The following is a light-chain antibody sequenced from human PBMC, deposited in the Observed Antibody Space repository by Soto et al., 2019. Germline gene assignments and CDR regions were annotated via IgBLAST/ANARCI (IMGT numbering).Light chain of an antibody. CDR2: GVS. CDR1: QGVSSY. CDR3: QHYGYSLWT. V-gene: IGKV3-20*01. J-gene: IGKJ1*01. Sequence: EIVLTQSPATLSLSPGERATLSCRASQGVSSYLAWYQQKPGQAPRLLIYGVSSRATGIPDRFSGSGSGTDFTLTITRLEPEDFAVYYCQHYGYSLWTFGQGTKVDIK.